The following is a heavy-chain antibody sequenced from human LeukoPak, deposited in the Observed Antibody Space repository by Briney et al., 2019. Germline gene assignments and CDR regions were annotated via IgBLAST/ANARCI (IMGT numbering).Heavy chain of an antibody. V-gene: IGHV3-23*01. Sequence: GGSLRLSCAASGFTFSSYAMSWVRQGPGKGLEWVSAISGSGGSTYYADSVKGRFTISRDNSKNTLFLQMNSLRAEDTAVYYCAKGRYYYDSSDAFDIWGQGTMVTVSS. CDR1: GFTFSSYA. CDR3: AKGRYYYDSSDAFDI. D-gene: IGHD3-22*01. CDR2: ISGSGGST. J-gene: IGHJ3*02.